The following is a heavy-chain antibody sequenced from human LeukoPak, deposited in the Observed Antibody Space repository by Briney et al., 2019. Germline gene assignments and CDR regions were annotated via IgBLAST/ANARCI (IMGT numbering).Heavy chain of an antibody. D-gene: IGHD4-17*01. J-gene: IGHJ6*03. CDR3: ARDATTELGTVYMDV. CDR2: ISTSGSSI. CDR1: GFTFSTYE. V-gene: IGHV3-48*03. Sequence: GGSLRLSCAASGFTFSTYEINWVRQAPGKGLGWLSHISTSGSSIHYADSVEGRFTISRDNAKNSLYLQMNSLRVENTAVYYARDATTELGTVYMDVWGKGTTVTISS.